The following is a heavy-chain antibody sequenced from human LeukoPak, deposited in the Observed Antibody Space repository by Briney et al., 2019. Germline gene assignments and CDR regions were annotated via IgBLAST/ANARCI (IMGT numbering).Heavy chain of an antibody. D-gene: IGHD1/OR15-1a*01. CDR2: IHTSGSI. J-gene: IGHJ4*02. CDR3: ARHGNWNNGQYSFDN. CDR1: GGSISNYY. Sequence: SETLSLTCTVSGGSISNYYWAWIRQTPGKGLEWVGNIHTSGSINYNPSLKSRVTISVDTSKNQFSLKLSSVTAADTAVYYCARHGNWNNGQYSFDNWGQGTLVPVSS. V-gene: IGHV4-4*09.